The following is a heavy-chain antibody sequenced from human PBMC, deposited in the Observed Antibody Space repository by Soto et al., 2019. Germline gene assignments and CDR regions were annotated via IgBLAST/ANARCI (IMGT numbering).Heavy chain of an antibody. CDR3: AKDLGISGNYILFDY. J-gene: IGHJ4*02. V-gene: IGHV3-30*18. Sequence: QVQLVESGGGVVQPGTSLRLSCAASGFTFNNYGMHWVRQAPGKGLEWVALISYEGDNKYFPASVKGRFTISRDNSKNTLNLQMNSLRPEETAVYYCAKDLGISGNYILFDYWGKGILVTVSS. CDR2: ISYEGDNK. D-gene: IGHD1-26*01. CDR1: GFTFNNYG.